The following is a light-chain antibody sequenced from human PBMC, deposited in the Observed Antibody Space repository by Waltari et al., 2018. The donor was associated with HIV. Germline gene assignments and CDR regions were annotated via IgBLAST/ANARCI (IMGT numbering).Light chain of an antibody. Sequence: EIVMTQSPATLSVSPGERATLSCRASQSVNSNLAWYQHKPGQAPRLLIYGASTRATGIPARFSGSGSGTEFTLTISSLQSEDFAVYYCQQYKNWAPGRTFGQGTKVEIK. J-gene: IGKJ1*01. CDR3: QQYKNWAPGRT. CDR2: GAS. CDR1: QSVNSN. V-gene: IGKV3-15*01.